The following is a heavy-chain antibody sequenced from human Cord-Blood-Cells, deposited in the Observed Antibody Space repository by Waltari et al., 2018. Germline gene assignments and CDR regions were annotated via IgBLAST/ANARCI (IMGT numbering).Heavy chain of an antibody. CDR2: ISYDGSNK. J-gene: IGHJ4*02. V-gene: IGHV3-30-3*01. Sequence: QVQLVESGGGVVQPGRSLRLSCAASGFTFSSYAMHWVRQAPGKGPEWVAVISYDGSNKYYADSVKGRFTISRDNSKNTLYLQMNSLRAEDTAVYYCASLSTPLNWNYPPENLLFDYWGQGTLVTVSS. CDR1: GFTFSSYA. CDR3: ASLSTPLNWNYPPENLLFDY. D-gene: IGHD1-7*01.